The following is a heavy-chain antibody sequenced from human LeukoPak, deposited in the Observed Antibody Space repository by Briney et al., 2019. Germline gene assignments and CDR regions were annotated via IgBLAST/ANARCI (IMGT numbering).Heavy chain of an antibody. Sequence: GESLKISCKGSGYSFTNYWIGWVRQMPGKGLDWMGIIYPHDSNPRYSPSFQSQVTISADKSISTAYLQWSSLKASDTAMYYCARAISGETSGYYYADYWGQGTLVTVSS. J-gene: IGHJ4*02. CDR2: IYPHDSNP. V-gene: IGHV5-51*01. CDR1: GYSFTNYW. CDR3: ARAISGETSGYYYADY. D-gene: IGHD3-22*01.